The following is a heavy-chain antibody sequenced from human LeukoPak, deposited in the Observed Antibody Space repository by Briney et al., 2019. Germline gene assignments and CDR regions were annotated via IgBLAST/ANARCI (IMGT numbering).Heavy chain of an antibody. J-gene: IGHJ5*02. Sequence: VASVKVSCKASGGTFSSYAISWVRQAPGQGIEWMGRIIPIFGTANYAQKFQGRVRITTDESTRKDYMEVRRLRYEDTAVYYCARGPASSSSSSSWFDPWGQGTLVTVSS. D-gene: IGHD6-6*01. CDR1: GGTFSSYA. V-gene: IGHV1-69*05. CDR2: IIPIFGTA. CDR3: ARGPASSSSSSSWFDP.